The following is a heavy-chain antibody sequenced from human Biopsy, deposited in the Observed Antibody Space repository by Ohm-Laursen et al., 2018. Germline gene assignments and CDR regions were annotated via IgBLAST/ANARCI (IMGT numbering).Heavy chain of an antibody. J-gene: IGHJ4*02. Sequence: RSLRLSCAASGFTFSNFGIHWIRQAPGKGLEWVALISGDGNDQFYAESAKGRFTVSRDNSKNTVDLQMNNLKTEDTAVYYCAKDWLQSWYFDRWGQGTLVTVSS. V-gene: IGHV3-30*18. CDR3: AKDWLQSWYFDR. CDR1: GFTFSNFG. D-gene: IGHD5-24*01. CDR2: ISGDGNDQ.